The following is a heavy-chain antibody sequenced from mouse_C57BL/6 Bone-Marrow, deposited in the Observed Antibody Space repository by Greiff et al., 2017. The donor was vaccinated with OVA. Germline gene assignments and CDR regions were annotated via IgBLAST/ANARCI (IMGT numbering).Heavy chain of an antibody. CDR3: ARGGDYDGVSAY. Sequence: EVKLMESGPVLVKPGASVKMSCKASGYTFTDYYMNWVKQSHGKSLEWIGVINPYNGGTSYNQKFKGKATLTVDKSSSTAYMELNSLTSEDSAVYYCARGGDYDGVSAYWGQGTLVTVSA. J-gene: IGHJ3*01. CDR1: GYTFTDYY. V-gene: IGHV1-19*01. D-gene: IGHD2-4*01. CDR2: INPYNGGT.